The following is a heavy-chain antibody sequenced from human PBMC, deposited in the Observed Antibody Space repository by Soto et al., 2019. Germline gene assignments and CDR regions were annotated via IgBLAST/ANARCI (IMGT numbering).Heavy chain of an antibody. CDR1: GGSISSYY. CDR2: IYTRGST. V-gene: IGHV4-4*07. CDR3: ARGMVGIYEYYFDY. D-gene: IGHD3-10*02. Sequence: SETLSLTSPVSGGSISSYYWSWIRQPAGKGLEWIGRIYTRGSTNYNPTLKSRVTRSVDTSKNQFSLKLSSVTAADTAVYYCARGMVGIYEYYFDYWGQGTLVTVSS. J-gene: IGHJ4*02.